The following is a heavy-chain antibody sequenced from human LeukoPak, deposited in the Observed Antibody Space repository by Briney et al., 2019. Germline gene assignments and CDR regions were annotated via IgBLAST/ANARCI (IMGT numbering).Heavy chain of an antibody. J-gene: IGHJ6*03. V-gene: IGHV3-64*01. CDR3: ARSGGFYMDSDFFHMDV. Sequence: QPGGSLRLSCAASGFTFSSYAMHWVRQAPGKGLEYVSAISSNGGSTYYANSVKGRFTISRDNSKNTLYLQMNSLRADDTAIYFCARSGGFYMDSDFFHMDVWGKGTTVTVAS. CDR2: ISSNGGST. CDR1: GFTFSSYA. D-gene: IGHD1-26*01.